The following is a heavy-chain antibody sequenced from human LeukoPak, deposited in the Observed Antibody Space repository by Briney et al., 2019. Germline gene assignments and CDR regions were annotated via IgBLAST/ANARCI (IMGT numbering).Heavy chain of an antibody. CDR3: ARVQYSSSWYVDY. J-gene: IGHJ4*02. D-gene: IGHD6-13*01. CDR2: ISTDNGNT. CDR1: GYTFTSYG. V-gene: IGHV1-18*01. Sequence: ASVKVSCKASGYTFTSYGISWVRQAPGQGPEWMGWISTDNGNTNYAQKFQGRVTMTTDISTSTAYMELTSLRSDDTAVYYCARVQYSSSWYVDYWGQGTLVTVSS.